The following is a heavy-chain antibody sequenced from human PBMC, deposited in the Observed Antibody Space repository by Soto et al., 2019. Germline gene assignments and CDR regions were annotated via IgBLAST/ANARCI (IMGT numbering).Heavy chain of an antibody. Sequence: SETLSLTCAVSGGSISSGGYSWSWIRQPPGKGLEWIGYISHTGSTYYNPSLKSRVTISVDRSKNQFSLKLSSVTAADTAVYYCTRDGAYDSSDNWGQETLVTVSS. V-gene: IGHV4-30-2*01. CDR1: GGSISSGGYS. CDR3: TRDGAYDSSDN. D-gene: IGHD3-16*01. J-gene: IGHJ4*02. CDR2: ISHTGST.